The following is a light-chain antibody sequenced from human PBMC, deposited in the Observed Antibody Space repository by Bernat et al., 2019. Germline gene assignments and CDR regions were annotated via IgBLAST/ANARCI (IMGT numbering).Light chain of an antibody. Sequence: IVLTQSPGTLSLSPGETATLSCRASQSVSSSYLAWYQHKPGQAPRLLMYGTSSRATGIPDRFSGSVSGTGFTLTISRLEPDDFAVYYCQVYDNSPPAYTFGQGTKLEIQ. J-gene: IGKJ2*01. CDR3: QVYDNSPPAYT. CDR1: QSVSSSY. CDR2: GTS. V-gene: IGKV3-20*01.